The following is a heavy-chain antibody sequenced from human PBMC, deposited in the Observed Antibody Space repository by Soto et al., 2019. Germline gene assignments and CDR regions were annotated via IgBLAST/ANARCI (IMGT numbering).Heavy chain of an antibody. V-gene: IGHV3-7*05. Sequence: EVQLVASGGGLVQPGGTLRLSCAASGFTFSSYWMTWVRQAPGKGLEWVGKINPDGSEKHYVDSVKGRVTISRGSPENSLYLQMNSLRVEDTAVYYCTTVTTSSVFDYWGQGNLVTFSS. D-gene: IGHD4-17*01. CDR3: TTVTTSSVFDY. CDR1: GFTFSSYW. CDR2: INPDGSEK. J-gene: IGHJ4*02.